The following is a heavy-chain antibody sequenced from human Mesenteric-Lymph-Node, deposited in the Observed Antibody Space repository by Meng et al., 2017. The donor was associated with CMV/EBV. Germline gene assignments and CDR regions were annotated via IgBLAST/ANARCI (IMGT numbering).Heavy chain of an antibody. D-gene: IGHD2-2*01. CDR1: GFTFSSYG. V-gene: IGHV3-30*02. J-gene: IGHJ6*02. CDR2: IRYDGSNK. CDR3: AKGKVVSAAMDV. Sequence: LSLTCAASGFTFSSYGMHWVRQAPGKGLEWVAFIRYDGSNKYYADSVKGRFTISRDNSKNTLYLQMNSLRAEDTAVYYCAKGKVVSAAMDVWGQGTTVTVSS.